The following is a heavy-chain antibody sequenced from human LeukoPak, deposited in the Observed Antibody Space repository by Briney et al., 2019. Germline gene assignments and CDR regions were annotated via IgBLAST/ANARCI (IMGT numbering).Heavy chain of an antibody. Sequence: SETLSLTCTVSGGSISNSGYCWGWIRQPPGKGLEWIGYIYYSGSTNYNPSLKSRVTISVDTSKNQFSLKLNSVTAADTAVYYCARTTEDCSSTSCYQYWFDPWGQGTLVTVSS. CDR1: GGSISNSGYC. V-gene: IGHV4-61*05. D-gene: IGHD2-2*01. CDR3: ARTTEDCSSTSCYQYWFDP. J-gene: IGHJ5*02. CDR2: IYYSGST.